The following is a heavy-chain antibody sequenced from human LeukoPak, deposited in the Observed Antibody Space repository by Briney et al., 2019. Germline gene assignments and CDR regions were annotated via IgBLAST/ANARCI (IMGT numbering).Heavy chain of an antibody. Sequence: PSETLSLTCSVSGGSISNFWSWIRQPPGKGLECIGFNSETTNYNSSFKSRVTISVDTSKNQFSLKLNSVTAADTAVYYCARFPGGAEYRHYYYMDVWGKGTTVTVSS. CDR3: ARFPGGAEYRHYYYMDV. V-gene: IGHV4-59*01. CDR2: NSETT. CDR1: GGSISNF. J-gene: IGHJ6*03. D-gene: IGHD1-14*01.